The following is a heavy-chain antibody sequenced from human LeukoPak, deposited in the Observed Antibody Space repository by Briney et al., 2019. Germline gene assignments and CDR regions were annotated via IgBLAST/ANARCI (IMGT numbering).Heavy chain of an antibody. CDR1: GGSISSNY. V-gene: IGHV4-4*07. CDR3: ARDYSSSWAPYFDY. CDR2: IYTSGST. D-gene: IGHD6-13*01. Sequence: SETLSLTCTVSGGSISSNYGSWIRHPAGKGLEWIGRIYTSGSTNYNPSLKSRVTMSVDTSKNQFSLKLSSVTAADTAVYYCARDYSSSWAPYFDYWGQGTLVTVSS. J-gene: IGHJ4*02.